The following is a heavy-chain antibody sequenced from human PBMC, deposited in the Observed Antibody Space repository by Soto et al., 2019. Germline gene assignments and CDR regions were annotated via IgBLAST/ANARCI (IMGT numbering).Heavy chain of an antibody. Sequence: EVQLVESGGASVQPGGSLKLSCAAPGFTFSGYWMHWVRQAPGKGLVWVARIKSDGSVTSYADSVKGRFTISRDSAKNKLYLKMPSLRAEDTAVYYCARSDGFDPWGQGTLVTVSS. CDR2: IKSDGSVT. CDR3: ARSDGFDP. V-gene: IGHV3-74*01. CDR1: GFTFSGYW. J-gene: IGHJ5*02.